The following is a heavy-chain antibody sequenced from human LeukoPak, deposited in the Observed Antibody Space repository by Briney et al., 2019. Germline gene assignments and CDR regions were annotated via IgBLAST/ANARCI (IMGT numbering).Heavy chain of an antibody. CDR1: GGSISSSSYY. V-gene: IGHV4-39*07. D-gene: IGHD2-2*01. CDR2: IYYSGST. Sequence: PSETLSLTCTVSGGSISSSSYYWGWIRQPPGKGLEWIGSIYYSGSTYYNPSLKSRVTISVDTSKNQFSLKLSSVTAADTAVYYCARDLEVPASWGQGTLVTVSS. J-gene: IGHJ5*02. CDR3: ARDLEVPAS.